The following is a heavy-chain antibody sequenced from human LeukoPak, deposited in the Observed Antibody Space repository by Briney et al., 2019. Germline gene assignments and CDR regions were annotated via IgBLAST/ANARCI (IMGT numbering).Heavy chain of an antibody. V-gene: IGHV3-74*01. CDR1: GFSFSSYW. D-gene: IGHD6-13*01. CDR2: INSDGSST. CDR3: AKDRPTVYSSSWLHFLDS. Sequence: GGSLRLSCAASGFSFSSYWMHWVRQAPGKGLVWVSHINSDGSSTTYADSVKGRFTISRDNSKNTLYLQMNSLRADDTAVYYCAKDRPTVYSSSWLHFLDSWGQGTLVTVSS. J-gene: IGHJ4*02.